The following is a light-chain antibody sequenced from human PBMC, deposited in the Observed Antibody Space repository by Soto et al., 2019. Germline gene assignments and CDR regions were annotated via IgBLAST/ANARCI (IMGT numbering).Light chain of an antibody. Sequence: EVVMTQSPATLSMSPGERATLFCRASQSVNSNLAWYQQKPGQAPRLIIFGASTRATGIPVRFSGSGSGKDFTLTIDSLQSEDFAVYYCQQYNDWPPVTFGGGTRV. CDR3: QQYNDWPPVT. V-gene: IGKV3-15*01. J-gene: IGKJ4*01. CDR2: GAS. CDR1: QSVNSN.